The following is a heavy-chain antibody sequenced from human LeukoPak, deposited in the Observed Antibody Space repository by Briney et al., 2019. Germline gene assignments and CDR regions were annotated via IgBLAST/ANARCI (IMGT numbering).Heavy chain of an antibody. V-gene: IGHV1-18*01. J-gene: IGHJ6*02. D-gene: IGHD3-22*01. CDR2: ISAYNGNT. CDR1: GYTFTTYG. Sequence: GASVKVSCKASGYTFTTYGISWVRQAPGQGLEWMGWISAYNGNTNYAQKLQGRVTMTTDTSTSTAYMELRSLRSDDTAVYYCAVTSGYYLRDYYYYGMDVWGQGTTVTVSS. CDR3: AVTSGYYLRDYYYYGMDV.